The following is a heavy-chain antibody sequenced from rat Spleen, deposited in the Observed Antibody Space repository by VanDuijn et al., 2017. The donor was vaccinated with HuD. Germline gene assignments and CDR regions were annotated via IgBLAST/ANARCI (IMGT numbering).Heavy chain of an antibody. V-gene: IGHV2S12*01. CDR1: GFSLTSNG. J-gene: IGHJ2*01. CDR3: TRERVPGFAFYFDY. CDR2: VSTGGST. D-gene: IGHD1-4*01. Sequence: QVQLKESGPGLVQPSQTLSLTCTVSGFSLTSNGVSWVRQPPGKGLEWVAAVSTGGSTYYNSVLKSRLGISSDPSKSQVFLTMNSLQTEDTAIYFCTRERVPGFAFYFDYWGQGVMVTVSS.